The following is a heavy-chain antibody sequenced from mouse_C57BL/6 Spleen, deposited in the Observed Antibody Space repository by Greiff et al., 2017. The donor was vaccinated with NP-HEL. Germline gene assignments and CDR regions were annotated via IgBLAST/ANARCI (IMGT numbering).Heavy chain of an antibody. CDR2: INPYNGGT. D-gene: IGHD2-5*01. V-gene: IGHV1-19*01. J-gene: IGHJ2*01. CDR3: ARSPYSNCFDY. CDR1: GYTFTDYY. Sequence: EVQLQQSGPVLVKPGASVKMSCKASGYTFTDYYMNWVKQSHGKSLEWIGVINPYNGGTSYNQKLKGKATLTVDKSSSTAYMELNSLTSEDSAVYYCARSPYSNCFDYWGQGTTLTVSS.